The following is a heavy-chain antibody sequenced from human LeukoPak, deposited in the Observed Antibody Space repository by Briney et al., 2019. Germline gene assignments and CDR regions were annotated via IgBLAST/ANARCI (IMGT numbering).Heavy chain of an antibody. CDR2: VNHSGST. J-gene: IGHJ4*02. D-gene: IGHD3-10*01. CDR3: AIITMVRGVIIGVN. CDR1: GGSFSGYY. V-gene: IGHV4-34*01. Sequence: KPSETLSLTCAVYGGSFSGYYWSWIRQPPGKGLEWIGEVNHSGSTNYNPSLKSRVTISVDTSKNQFSLKLSSVTAADTAVYYCAIITMVRGVIIGVNWGQGTLVTVSS.